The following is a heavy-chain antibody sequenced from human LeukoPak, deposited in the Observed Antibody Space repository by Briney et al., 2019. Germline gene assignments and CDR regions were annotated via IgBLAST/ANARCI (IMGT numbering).Heavy chain of an antibody. V-gene: IGHV1-46*01. CDR1: GWIFIRYL. CDR2: INSSGGST. J-gene: IGHJ6*02. D-gene: IGHD2-8*01. CDR3: AREDVVLVDAVRYYYYGMDV. Sequence: AGVPVSCLASGWIFIRYLMHWVRPAPGRGVAGVGIINSSGGSTSYAQKYQDRVTMPRDTSTSTGYMELSSLKPEDTAVYYCAREDVVLVDAVRYYYYGMDVWGQGTTVTVSS.